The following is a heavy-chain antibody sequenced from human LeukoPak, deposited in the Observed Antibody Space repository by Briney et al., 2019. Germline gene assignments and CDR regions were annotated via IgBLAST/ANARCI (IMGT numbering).Heavy chain of an antibody. D-gene: IGHD6-13*01. CDR3: ACRDLSSTWSYP. J-gene: IGHJ5*02. CDR2: IYPGDSRD. Sequence: GESLKISCKGVGYSFTNYWIGWVRQLPGKGMECMGVIYPGDSRDRYNPSFQDQVTISIAKSVSTPYLQWFSVKASDTAMYYCACRDLSSTWSYPWGQGTLVTVSS. V-gene: IGHV5-51*01. CDR1: GYSFTNYW.